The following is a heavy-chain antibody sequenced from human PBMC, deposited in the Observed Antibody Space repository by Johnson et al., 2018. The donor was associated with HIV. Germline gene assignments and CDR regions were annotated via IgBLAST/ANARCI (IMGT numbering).Heavy chain of an antibody. J-gene: IGHJ3*01. CDR2: ISSSGSTI. D-gene: IGHD6-13*01. CDR1: GFTFSDYY. CDR3: AKDLASGSSSWLFDF. Sequence: QVQLVESGGGLVKPGGSLRLSCAASGFTFSDYYMSWIRQAPGKGLEWVSYISSSGSTIYYADSVKGRFTISRDNAKNSLYLQMNSLRTEDTAWYYCAKDLASGSSSWLFDFWGQGTLVTVSS. V-gene: IGHV3-11*01.